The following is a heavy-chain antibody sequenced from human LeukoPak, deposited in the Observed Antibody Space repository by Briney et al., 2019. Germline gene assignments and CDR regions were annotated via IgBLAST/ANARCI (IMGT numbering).Heavy chain of an antibody. J-gene: IGHJ4*02. CDR3: ARGLYYYDSNGRTPYDY. D-gene: IGHD3-22*01. CDR1: GYTFISYD. V-gene: IGHV1-8*01. CDR2: INPNSGFT. Sequence: GASVKVSCKASGYTFISYDINWVRQATGQGLEWMGWINPNSGFTGYAQKFQGRVSMTRNTSIGTAYMELSSLKSEDTAVYYCARGLYYYDSNGRTPYDYWGQGTLITVSS.